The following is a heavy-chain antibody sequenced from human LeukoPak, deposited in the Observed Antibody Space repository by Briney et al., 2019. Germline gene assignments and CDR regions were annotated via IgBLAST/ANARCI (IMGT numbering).Heavy chain of an antibody. CDR2: LKQDGSER. CDR1: VFTFSNYW. CDR3: ARGSIHFYHLYTDY. V-gene: IGHV3-7*01. Sequence: GGSLRLSCAASVFTFSNYWVSWFRQAPGQGLEWVASLKQDGSERNYVDSVKGRFSISRDNAKNSLFLQLSSLRVEDTAVYYCARGSIHFYHLYTDYWGQGTLVTVSS. D-gene: IGHD2/OR15-2a*01. J-gene: IGHJ4*02.